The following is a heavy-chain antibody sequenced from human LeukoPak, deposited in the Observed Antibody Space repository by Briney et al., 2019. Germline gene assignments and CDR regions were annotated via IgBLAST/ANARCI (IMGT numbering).Heavy chain of an antibody. V-gene: IGHV3-23*01. CDR2: TSGSGVST. CDR1: GFTFSTYA. CDR3: TSWGDTTAEYFQR. D-gene: IGHD2-21*02. Sequence: GGSLRLSCVASGFTFSTYAMSWVRQAPGKGLEWVSATSGSGVSTYYADSVKGRFTISRDNAQNSMYLQMNSLRVEDTAVYYCTSWGDTTAEYFQRWGQGTLVTVSS. J-gene: IGHJ1*01.